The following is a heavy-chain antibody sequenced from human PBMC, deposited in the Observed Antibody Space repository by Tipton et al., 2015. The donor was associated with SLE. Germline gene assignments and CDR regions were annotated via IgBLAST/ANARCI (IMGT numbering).Heavy chain of an antibody. CDR3: ARGHGMTIFGAGYFDY. Sequence: GLVKPSETLSLTCTVSGGSISSHYWSWIRQPPGKGLEWIGYIYYSGSTNYNPSLKSRVTISVDTSKNQFSLKLSSVTAADTAVYYCARGHGMTIFGAGYFDYWGQGTLVTVSS. CDR2: IYYSGST. CDR1: GGSISSHY. J-gene: IGHJ4*02. V-gene: IGHV4-59*11. D-gene: IGHD3-3*01.